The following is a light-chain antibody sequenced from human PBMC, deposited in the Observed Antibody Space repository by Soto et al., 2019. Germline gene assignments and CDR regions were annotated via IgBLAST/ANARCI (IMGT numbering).Light chain of an antibody. CDR3: PQYGSSPRT. CDR2: GAF. CDR1: QSVSSSY. Sequence: EIVLTQSPGTLSLSPGERATLSCRPSQSVSSSYLAWYQQKPGQAPRRLHYGAFSRATGIPDRVSGSGSGSSISLTISRLAPEDFAVYYWPQYGSSPRTFGGGPEV. V-gene: IGKV3-20*01. J-gene: IGKJ4*01.